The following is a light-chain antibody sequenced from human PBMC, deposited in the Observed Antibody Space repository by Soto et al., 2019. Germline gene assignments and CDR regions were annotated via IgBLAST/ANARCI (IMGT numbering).Light chain of an antibody. CDR3: QQYLYDPLT. CDR1: QSVFYNSNNKNF. J-gene: IGKJ3*01. CDR2: WAS. Sequence: DIAMTQSPDSLAVSLGERATINCKSSQSVFYNSNNKNFLAWYQQKPGQPPKLLIYWASTRESGVPDRFSGSGSETDFTLTISSLQAEDVAVYYCQQYLYDPLTFGPGTNVDIK. V-gene: IGKV4-1*01.